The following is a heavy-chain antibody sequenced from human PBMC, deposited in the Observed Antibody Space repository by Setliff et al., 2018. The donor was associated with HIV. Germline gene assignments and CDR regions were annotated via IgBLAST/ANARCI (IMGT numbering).Heavy chain of an antibody. CDR3: ARDRGDRELDY. V-gene: IGHV3-53*05. D-gene: IGHD1-1*01. CDR2: IYRDGAT. CDR1: GFTVSDNY. Sequence: GGSLRLSCAASGFTVSDNYMSWVRQAPGKGLEWVSVIYRDGATYYADSVKGRFTISRDNSENTLYLQMNSLRVEDTALYYCARDRGDRELDYWGQGTLVTVSS. J-gene: IGHJ4*02.